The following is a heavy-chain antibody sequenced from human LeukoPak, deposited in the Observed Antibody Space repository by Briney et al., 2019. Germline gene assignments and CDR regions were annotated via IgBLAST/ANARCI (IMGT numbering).Heavy chain of an antibody. J-gene: IGHJ4*02. CDR1: GFSFGDYA. CDR2: VSSNSGST. CDR3: AKGGDYCSGARCYLTDY. V-gene: IGHV3-9*01. D-gene: IGHD2-15*01. Sequence: GGSLRLSCAASGFSFGDYAMHWVRQAPGKGPEWVSRVSSNSGSTDYADSVKGRFTISRDNAKNSLFLQVNSLRAEDTALYYCAKGGDYCSGARCYLTDYWGQGTLVTVSS.